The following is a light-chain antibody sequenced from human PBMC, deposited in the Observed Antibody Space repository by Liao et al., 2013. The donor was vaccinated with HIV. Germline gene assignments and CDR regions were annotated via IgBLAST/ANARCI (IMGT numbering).Light chain of an antibody. J-gene: IGLJ2*01. CDR1: NIGSKS. V-gene: IGLV3-21*04. CDR3: QVWDSNSGHVV. Sequence: SYVLTQPPSVSVAPGKTARITCGGNNIGSKSVHWYQQKPGQAPVLVIYYDSDRPSGIPERFSGSNSGNTATLTISRVEAGDEADFYCQVWDSNSGHVVFGGGTKVTVL. CDR2: YDS.